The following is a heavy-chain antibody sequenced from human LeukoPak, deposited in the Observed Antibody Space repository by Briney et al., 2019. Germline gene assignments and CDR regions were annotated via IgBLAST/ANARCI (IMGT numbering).Heavy chain of an antibody. D-gene: IGHD6-19*01. CDR2: FDPENGET. J-gene: IGHJ4*02. V-gene: IGHV1-24*01. Sequence: GASVNVSCEVSAYTRTELSMHWVRQAPGKGLEWMGGFDPENGETIYAQKFQGRVTMTEDTSTDTAYMELSSLRSEDTAVYYCAAWEYSSGPFDYWGQGTLVTVSS. CDR3: AAWEYSSGPFDY. CDR1: AYTRTELS.